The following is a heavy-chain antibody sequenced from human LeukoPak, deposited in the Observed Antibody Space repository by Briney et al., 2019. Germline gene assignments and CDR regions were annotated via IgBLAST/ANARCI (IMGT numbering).Heavy chain of an antibody. CDR3: AKQEWSSSWIGAFDI. D-gene: IGHD6-13*01. V-gene: IGHV3-23*01. J-gene: IGHJ3*02. CDR2: ISGSGGST. Sequence: GRSLTLSCAASGFTFSSYATSWVRQPPGKGLEWVSAISGSGGSTYYADSVKGRFTISRDDSKNTLYLQMNSLRAEDTAVYYCAKQEWSSSWIGAFDIWGQGTMVTVSS. CDR1: GFTFSSYA.